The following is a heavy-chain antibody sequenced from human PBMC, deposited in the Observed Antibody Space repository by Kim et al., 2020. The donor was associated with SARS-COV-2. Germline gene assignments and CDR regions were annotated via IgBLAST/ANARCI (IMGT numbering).Heavy chain of an antibody. J-gene: IGHJ6*02. D-gene: IGHD2-15*01. Sequence: GGSLRLSCTASGFTFGAYAMSWFRQAPGKGLEWVGFISSKAYDETTAYAASVKCRFTISRDDSTTSAYLQMNSLKTEDTALYYCSRTQESGTSGGSAVYSYYGMDVWGQGTTVTVSS. CDR2: ISSKAYDETT. CDR3: SRTQESGTSGGSAVYSYYGMDV. CDR1: GFTFGAYA. V-gene: IGHV3-49*03.